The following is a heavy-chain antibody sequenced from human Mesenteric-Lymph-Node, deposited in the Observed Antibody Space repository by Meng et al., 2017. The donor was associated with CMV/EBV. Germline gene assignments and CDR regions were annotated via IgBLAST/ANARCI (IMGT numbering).Heavy chain of an antibody. CDR2: ITWAGDST. V-gene: IGHV3-43D*03. CDR1: GFTFDDYA. J-gene: IGHJ4*02. Sequence: GESLKISCAASGFTFDDYAMHWVRQAPGKGLEWVSLITWAGDSTYYADSVKGRFTISRDNSKNTLYLQMNSLRAEDTAIYYCAKRAYFDNWGQGTLVTVSS. CDR3: AKRAYFDN.